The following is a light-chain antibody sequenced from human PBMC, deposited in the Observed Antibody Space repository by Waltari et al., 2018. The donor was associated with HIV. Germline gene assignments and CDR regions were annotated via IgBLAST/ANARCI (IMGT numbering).Light chain of an antibody. V-gene: IGLV2-14*01. CDR2: AVY. Sequence: HSALTQPASVSGSPGQSITISCTGPTSDISDFNFVSWYQQSPGRAPKLIIFAVYSRPSGISYRSSGSKAGVTASLTISALRAEDEADYFCSSYSARGFVVFGGGTKVTVL. CDR3: SSYSARGFVV. J-gene: IGLJ3*02. CDR1: TSDISDFNF.